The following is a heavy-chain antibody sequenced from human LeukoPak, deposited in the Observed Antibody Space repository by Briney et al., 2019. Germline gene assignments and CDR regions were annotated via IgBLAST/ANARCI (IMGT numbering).Heavy chain of an antibody. CDR1: GGSISSHY. CDR3: ARWAPPYGSGSDLIPHFDY. D-gene: IGHD3-10*01. V-gene: IGHV4-59*11. Sequence: SETLSLTCTVSGGSISSHYWSWIRQPPGKGLEWIGYIYYSGSTNYNPSLKSRVTISVDTSKNQFPLKLSSVTAADTAVYYCARWAPPYGSGSDLIPHFDYWGQGTLVTVSS. J-gene: IGHJ4*02. CDR2: IYYSGST.